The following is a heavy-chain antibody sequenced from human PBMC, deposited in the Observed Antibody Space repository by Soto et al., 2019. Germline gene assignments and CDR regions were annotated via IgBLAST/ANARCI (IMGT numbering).Heavy chain of an antibody. J-gene: IGHJ6*02. CDR2: ISYTGRT. CDR1: GGSVTSGSYY. V-gene: IGHV4-61*03. Sequence: PSETLSLTCIVSGGSVTSGSYYWTWLRQPPGKGLEWIGYISYTGRTKYNPSLQSRVTISVDTPKNDFSLNLSSVTAADTAVYFCARECGLLPYYVMNVWGHGTAVT. CDR3: ARECGLLPYYVMNV.